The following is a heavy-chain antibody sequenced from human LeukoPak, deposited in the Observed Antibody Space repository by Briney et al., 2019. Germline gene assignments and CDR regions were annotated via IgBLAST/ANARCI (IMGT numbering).Heavy chain of an antibody. CDR2: IYYSGST. J-gene: IGHJ5*02. Sequence: SETLSLTCTVSGGSISSYYWSWIRQPPGKGLEWIWYIYYSGSTNYNPSLKSRVTISVDTSKNQFSLKLSSVTAADTAVYYCARVRGSGSYKGGWFDPWGQGTLVTVSS. D-gene: IGHD3-10*01. CDR1: GGSISSYY. CDR3: ARVRGSGSYKGGWFDP. V-gene: IGHV4-59*01.